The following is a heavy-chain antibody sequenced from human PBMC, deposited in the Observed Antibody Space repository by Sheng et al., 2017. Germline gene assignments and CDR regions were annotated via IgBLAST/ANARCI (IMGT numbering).Heavy chain of an antibody. CDR3: ARRYYDSSGYSHYYIDV. CDR1: GYTFTSYD. Sequence: QVQLVQSGAEVKKPGASVKVSCTASGYTFTSYDINWVRQATGQGLEWMGWMNPNSDNTGYAQKFQGRVTITRNTSISTAYMELRSLRSEDTAVYYCARRYYDSSGYSHYYIDVWGQGTTVTVSS. CDR2: MNPNSDNT. D-gene: IGHD3-22*01. J-gene: IGHJ6*03. V-gene: IGHV1-8*03.